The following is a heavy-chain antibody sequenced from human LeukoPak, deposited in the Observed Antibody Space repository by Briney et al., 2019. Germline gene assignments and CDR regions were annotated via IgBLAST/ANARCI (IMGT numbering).Heavy chain of an antibody. CDR2: ISGSGGST. CDR3: AKGSGGTRPHAFDI. Sequence: PGGSLRLSCAVSGFTFSSYAMSWVRQAPGKGLEWVSAISGSGGSTFYADSVKGRFTLSRDNSKNTLYLQMNSLRAEDTAIYYCAKGSGGTRPHAFDIWGQGTMVTVSS. V-gene: IGHV3-23*01. CDR1: GFTFSSYA. D-gene: IGHD2-15*01. J-gene: IGHJ3*02.